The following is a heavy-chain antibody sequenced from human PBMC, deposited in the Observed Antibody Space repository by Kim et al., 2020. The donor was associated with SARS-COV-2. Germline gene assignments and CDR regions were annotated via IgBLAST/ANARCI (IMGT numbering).Heavy chain of an antibody. D-gene: IGHD2-21*01. V-gene: IGHV3-23*01. Sequence: GGSLRLSCTTSGFTFTGHAMSWVRQAPGKGLEWVSSIDGSDGTTYYVDSVRGRFTISRDDSKNTLYLQMSALRGDDTAVYYCMKGGWGWIWDHWGQGPL. CDR3: MKGGWGWIWDH. CDR2: IDGSDGTT. CDR1: GFTFTGHA. J-gene: IGHJ4*02.